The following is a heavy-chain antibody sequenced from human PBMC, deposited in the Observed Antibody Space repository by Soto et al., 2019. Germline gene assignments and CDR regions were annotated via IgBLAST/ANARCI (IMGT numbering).Heavy chain of an antibody. D-gene: IGHD3-16*02. Sequence: QVQLQQWGAGLLKPSETLSLTCAVYGGSFSGYYWSWIRQPPGKGLEWIGEINHSGSTNYNPSLKSRVTISVDTSKNQFSLKLSSVTAADTAVYYCARDVIGYPTYYYYYGMDVWGQGTTVTVSS. V-gene: IGHV4-34*01. J-gene: IGHJ6*02. CDR2: INHSGST. CDR1: GGSFSGYY. CDR3: ARDVIGYPTYYYYYGMDV.